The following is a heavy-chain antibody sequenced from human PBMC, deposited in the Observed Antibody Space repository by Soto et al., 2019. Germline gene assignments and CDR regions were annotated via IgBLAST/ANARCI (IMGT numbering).Heavy chain of an antibody. CDR1: GFTFGRYW. CDR2: ISSYGSDT. J-gene: IGHJ6*02. V-gene: IGHV3-74*01. D-gene: IGHD3-16*01. Sequence: EVQLVESGGGLVLPGGSLRLSCAASGFTFGRYWMHWVRQAPGKGLVWVSRISSYGSDTHYADSVKGRFTISRDNAKNTLYLQMNSLRADDTAVYYCASNYAYAEGYYWYGIDVWGQGTTVTVSS. CDR3: ASNYAYAEGYYWYGIDV.